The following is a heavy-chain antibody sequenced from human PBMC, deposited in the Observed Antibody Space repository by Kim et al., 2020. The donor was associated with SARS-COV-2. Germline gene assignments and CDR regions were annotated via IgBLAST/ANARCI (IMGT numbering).Heavy chain of an antibody. J-gene: IGHJ4*02. D-gene: IGHD6-19*01. CDR3: ARAPFRYYSSGAYYFDY. CDR1: GYTFTSYG. CDR2: ISAYNGNT. Sequence: ASVKVSCKASGYTFTSYGISWVRQAPGQGLEWMGWISAYNGNTNYAQKLQGRVTMTTDTSTSTAYMELRSLRSDDTAVYYCARAPFRYYSSGAYYFDYWGQGTLVTVSS. V-gene: IGHV1-18*04.